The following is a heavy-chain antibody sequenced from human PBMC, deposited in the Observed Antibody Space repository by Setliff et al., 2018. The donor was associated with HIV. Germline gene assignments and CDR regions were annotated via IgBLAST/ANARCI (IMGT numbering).Heavy chain of an antibody. J-gene: IGHJ6*03. D-gene: IGHD6-19*01. Sequence: SETLSLTCTVSGGSISSYYWSWIRQPPGKGPEWIGYIYYSGSTNYNPSLKSRVTISVDTSKNQFSLKLSSVTAADTAVYYCARDTVAGTLGYYYYYMDVWGKGTTVTVSS. CDR1: GGSISSYY. CDR3: ARDTVAGTLGYYYYYMDV. V-gene: IGHV4-59*12. CDR2: IYYSGST.